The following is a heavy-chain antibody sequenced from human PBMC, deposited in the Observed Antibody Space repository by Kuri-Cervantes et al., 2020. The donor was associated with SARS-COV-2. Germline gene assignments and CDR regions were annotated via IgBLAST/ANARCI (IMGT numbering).Heavy chain of an antibody. V-gene: IGHV3-7*05. CDR2: IKQDGSEK. J-gene: IGHJ5*02. D-gene: IGHD3-3*01. CDR1: GFTFSSYW. CDR3: ARAISITIFGVAIRGHGWFDP. Sequence: GESLKISCAASGFTFSSYWMSWVRQAPGKGLEWVANIKQDGSEKYYVDSVKGRFTISRDNAKNSLYLQMNSLRAEDTAVYYCARAISITIFGVAIRGHGWFDPWGQGTLVTVSS.